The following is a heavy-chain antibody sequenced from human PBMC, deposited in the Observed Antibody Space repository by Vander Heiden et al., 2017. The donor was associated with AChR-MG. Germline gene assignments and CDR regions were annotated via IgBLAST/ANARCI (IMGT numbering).Heavy chain of an antibody. CDR2: IIPIFGTA. CDR3: ARFQGLTIFGVAHNWFDP. Sequence: QVQLVQSGAEVKKPGSSVKVSCKASGGTFSSYAISWVRQAPGQGLEWMGGIIPIFGTANYAQKFQGRVTITADESTSTAYMELSSLRSEDTAVYYCARFQGLTIFGVAHNWFDPWGQGTLVTVSS. D-gene: IGHD3-3*01. CDR1: GGTFSSYA. J-gene: IGHJ5*02. V-gene: IGHV1-69*01.